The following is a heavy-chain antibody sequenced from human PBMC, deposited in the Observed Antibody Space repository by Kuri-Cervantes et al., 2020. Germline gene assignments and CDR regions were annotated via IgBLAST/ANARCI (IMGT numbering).Heavy chain of an antibody. CDR3: ARARNFGIVGFDP. J-gene: IGHJ5*02. V-gene: IGHV3-30*03. CDR2: ISYDGSNK. CDR1: GFTFSGYS. D-gene: IGHD3-16*01. Sequence: EGSLRLSCAASGFTFSGYSMNWVRQAPGKGLEWVAVISYDGSNKYYADSVKGRFTISRDNSKNTLYLQMNSLRAEDTAVYYCARARNFGIVGFDPWGQGTLVTVSS.